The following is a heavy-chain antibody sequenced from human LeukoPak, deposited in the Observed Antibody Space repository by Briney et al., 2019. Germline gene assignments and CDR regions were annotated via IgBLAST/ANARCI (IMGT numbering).Heavy chain of an antibody. CDR3: VKVRTGPDV. J-gene: IGHJ6*02. V-gene: IGHV3-23*01. CDR1: GFTFSSYA. CDR2: IRSGGENT. D-gene: IGHD1-14*01. Sequence: PGGSLRLSCAASGFTFSSYAMSWVRQAPGKGLEWVSSIRSGGENTYYADSVKGRFTISRDNSKNTLYLQMNSPRGEDTAQYYCVKVRTGPDVWGQGTTVTVSS.